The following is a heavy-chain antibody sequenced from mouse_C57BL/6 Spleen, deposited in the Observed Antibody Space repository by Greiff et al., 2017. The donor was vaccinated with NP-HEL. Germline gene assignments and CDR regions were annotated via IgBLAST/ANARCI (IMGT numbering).Heavy chain of an antibody. V-gene: IGHV5-17*01. CDR2: ISSGSSTI. CDR1: GFTFSDYG. CDR3: AKPYSNYGWFAY. Sequence: EVKLMESGGGLVKPGGSLKLSCAASGFTFSDYGMHWVRQAPEKGLEWVAYISSGSSTIYYADTVKGRFTISRDNSKNTLFLQMTSLRSEDTAMYYCAKPYSNYGWFAYWGQGTLVTVSA. D-gene: IGHD2-5*01. J-gene: IGHJ3*01.